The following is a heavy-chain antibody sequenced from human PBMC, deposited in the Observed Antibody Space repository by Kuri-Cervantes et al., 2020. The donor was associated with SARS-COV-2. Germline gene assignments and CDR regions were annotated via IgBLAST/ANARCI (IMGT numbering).Heavy chain of an antibody. CDR2: IKSKAYGETA. J-gene: IGHJ4*02. D-gene: IGHD3/OR15-3a*01. Sequence: GGSLRLSCTTSGFSFRDFGVTWFRQAPGEGLEWVGFIKSKAYGETAEYAASVKGRFSISRDDSESIAYLQMNSLKTEDTAVYYCSRNFWAGYWPFDYWGQGTLVTVSS. CDR1: GFSFRDFG. CDR3: SRNFWAGYWPFDY. V-gene: IGHV3-49*03.